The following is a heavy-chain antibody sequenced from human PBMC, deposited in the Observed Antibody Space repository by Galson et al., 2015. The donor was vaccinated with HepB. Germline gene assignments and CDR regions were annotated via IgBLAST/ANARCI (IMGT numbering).Heavy chain of an antibody. CDR3: AAANSGYDSFDY. CDR1: GFTFSSYS. CDR2: ISSSSSYI. D-gene: IGHD5-12*01. Sequence: SLRLSCAASGFTFSSYSMNWVRQAPGKGLEWVSSISSSSSYIYYADSVKGRFTISRDNAENSLYLQMSSLRSEDTAVYYCAAANSGYDSFDYWGQGTLVTVSS. V-gene: IGHV3-21*04. J-gene: IGHJ4*02.